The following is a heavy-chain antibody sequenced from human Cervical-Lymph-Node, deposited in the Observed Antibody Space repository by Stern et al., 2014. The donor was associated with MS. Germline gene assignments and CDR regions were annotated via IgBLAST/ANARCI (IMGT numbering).Heavy chain of an antibody. D-gene: IGHD3-10*01. J-gene: IGHJ6*02. V-gene: IGHV1-18*01. CDR2: INAYNGNT. Sequence: QVQLVQSGGEVTHPGPSAQAPRKASGYTFAGYGITWVRQAPGQGLEWMGWINAYNGNTNYAQKLQDRVTMTTDTPTSIAYLELKGLRSDDTAVYYCARSYGSGIYGMDVWGQGTTVIVSS. CDR3: ARSYGSGIYGMDV. CDR1: GYTFAGYG.